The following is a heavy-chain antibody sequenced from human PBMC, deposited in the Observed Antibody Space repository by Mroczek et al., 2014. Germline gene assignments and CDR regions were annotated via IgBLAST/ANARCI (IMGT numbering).Heavy chain of an antibody. CDR2: INPNSGGT. CDR3: ARGSLVATILGYYYYYMDV. CDR1: GYTFTGYY. D-gene: IGHD5-12*01. Sequence: QVQLVQSGAEVKKPGASVKVSCKASGYTFTGYYMHWVRQAPGQGLEWMGWINPNSGGTNYAQKFQGRVTMTRDTSISTAYMELSRLRSDDTAVYYCARGSLVATILGYYYYYMDVWGKGTTVTVSS. V-gene: IGHV1-2*02. J-gene: IGHJ6*03.